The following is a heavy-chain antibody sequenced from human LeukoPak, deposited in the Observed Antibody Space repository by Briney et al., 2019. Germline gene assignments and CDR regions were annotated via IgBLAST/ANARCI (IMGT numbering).Heavy chain of an antibody. D-gene: IGHD3-22*01. J-gene: IGHJ3*02. CDR2: ISYDGSNK. CDR1: GFTFSSYA. V-gene: IGHV3-30*04. CDR3: ARDVMRGITMMSAGAFDI. Sequence: GGSLRLSCAASGFTFSSYAMHWVRQAPGKGLEWVAVISYDGSNKYYADSVKGRFTISRDDSKNTLYLQMNSLRAEDTAVYYCARDVMRGITMMSAGAFDIWGQGTMVTVSS.